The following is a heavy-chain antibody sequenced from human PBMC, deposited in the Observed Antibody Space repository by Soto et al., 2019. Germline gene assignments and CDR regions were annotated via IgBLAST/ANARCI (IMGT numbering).Heavy chain of an antibody. D-gene: IGHD1-1*01. V-gene: IGHV3-23*01. CDR1: SLNSRTSA. CDR3: AQNVYNGIDEVDYYYMDF. J-gene: IGHJ6*03. CDR2: IVGTGSKT. Sequence: DVQLLESGGGLVQPGGSLRLSCAVSSLNSRTSAMSWVRQTPEKGLEWASGIVGTGSKTRHADSVKGRLIISRGSFKNTLYLQMNSLRVEDTATYFCAQNVYNGIDEVDYYYMDFWGKGTTVSVSS.